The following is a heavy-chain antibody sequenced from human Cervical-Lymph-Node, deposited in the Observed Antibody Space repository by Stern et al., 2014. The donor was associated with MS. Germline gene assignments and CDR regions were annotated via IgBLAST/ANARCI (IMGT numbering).Heavy chain of an antibody. V-gene: IGHV1-8*02. Sequence: VQLVESGAEVKKPGASVKVSCKASGYTFSSHDINWVRQATGHGLEWMGWMNPNSGNTGHAQKFQGRVTMTRNTSISTAYMELSSLRSEDTAVYYCARGDYSNYYYYFAMDVWGQGTTVTVSS. CDR2: MNPNSGNT. D-gene: IGHD4-11*01. CDR1: GYTFSSHD. CDR3: ARGDYSNYYYYFAMDV. J-gene: IGHJ6*02.